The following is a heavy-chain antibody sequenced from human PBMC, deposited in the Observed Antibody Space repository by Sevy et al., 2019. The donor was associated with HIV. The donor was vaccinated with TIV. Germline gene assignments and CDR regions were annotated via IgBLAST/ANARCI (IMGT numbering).Heavy chain of an antibody. V-gene: IGHV4-34*01. J-gene: IGHJ4*02. CDR1: GGSFSGYY. CDR3: ARGGSYYDQKGVFDY. Sequence: SETLSLTCAVYGGSFSGYYWSWIRQPPGNGLEWIGEINHSGSTNYNPSLKSRDTISVDTSKNQFSLKLSSVTAADTAVYYCARGGSYYDQKGVFDYWGQGTLVTVSS. CDR2: INHSGST. D-gene: IGHD1-26*01.